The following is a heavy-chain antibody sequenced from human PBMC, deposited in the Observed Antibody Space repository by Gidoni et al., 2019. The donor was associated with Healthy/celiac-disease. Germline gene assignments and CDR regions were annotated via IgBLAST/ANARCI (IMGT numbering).Heavy chain of an antibody. CDR1: GFTFSSYW. CDR3: ARARGSYYLLIDAFDI. J-gene: IGHJ3*02. CDR2: INRDGSST. D-gene: IGHD1-26*01. V-gene: IGHV3-74*01. Sequence: EVQLVASGGGLVQPGGSLRLSCAASGFTFSSYWMHWVRQAPGKGLVWVSRINRDGSSTSYADSVKGRFTISRDNAKNTLYLQMSSLRAEDTAVYYCARARGSYYLLIDAFDIWGQGTMVTVSS.